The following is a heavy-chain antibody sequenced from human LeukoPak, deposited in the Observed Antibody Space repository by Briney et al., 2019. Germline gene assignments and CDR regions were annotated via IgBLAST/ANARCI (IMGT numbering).Heavy chain of an antibody. D-gene: IGHD3-16*01. J-gene: IGHJ4*02. Sequence: PGGSLRLSCAASGFTFSSYGMSWVRQAPGKGLEWVSVIYSGGDTYYADSVKGRFTISRDISKNTLYLQMNSLRAEDTAVYYCARGPGVLFFDYWGQGILVTVSS. CDR1: GFTFSSYG. V-gene: IGHV3-53*01. CDR3: ARGPGVLFFDY. CDR2: IYSGGDT.